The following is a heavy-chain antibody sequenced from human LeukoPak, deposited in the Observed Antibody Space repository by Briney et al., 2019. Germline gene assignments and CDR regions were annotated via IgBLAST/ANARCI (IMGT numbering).Heavy chain of an antibody. Sequence: PGGSLRLSCAASGFTFDDYAMHWVRQAPGKGLEWVSGISWNSGSIGYADSVKGRFTISRDNAKNSLYLQLNSLRAEDTALYYCAKDSSLYCSGGSCLEATFDYWGQGTLVTVSS. CDR2: ISWNSGSI. CDR3: AKDSSLYCSGGSCLEATFDY. CDR1: GFTFDDYA. D-gene: IGHD2-15*01. V-gene: IGHV3-9*01. J-gene: IGHJ4*02.